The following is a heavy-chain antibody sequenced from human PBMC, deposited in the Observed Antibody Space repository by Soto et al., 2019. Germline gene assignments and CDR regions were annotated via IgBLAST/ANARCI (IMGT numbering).Heavy chain of an antibody. Sequence: GESLNISCKGAGYTFTRNCIGWVRQMPGKGLEWMGIIFPIDSDTRYSPSSQGQVTISADNSISTAYLQWSSLKASDTAIYYCATPGGRDFNAFDVWRQGTMVTVSS. D-gene: IGHD2-21*02. CDR1: GYTFTRNC. CDR2: IFPIDSDT. J-gene: IGHJ3*01. CDR3: ATPGGRDFNAFDV. V-gene: IGHV5-51*01.